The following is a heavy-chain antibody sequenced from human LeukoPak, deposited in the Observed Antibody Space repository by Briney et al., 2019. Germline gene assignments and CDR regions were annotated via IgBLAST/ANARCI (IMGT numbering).Heavy chain of an antibody. J-gene: IGHJ6*02. D-gene: IGHD6-13*01. CDR1: GFTISSYG. Sequence: GRSLRLSCAASGFTISSYGMHWVRQAPGKGLEWVAVISYDGSNKYYADSVKGRFTISRDNSKNTLYLQMNSLRAEDTAVYYCAKELSSSWGYHYGMDVWGQGTTVTVSS. CDR2: ISYDGSNK. V-gene: IGHV3-30*18. CDR3: AKELSSSWGYHYGMDV.